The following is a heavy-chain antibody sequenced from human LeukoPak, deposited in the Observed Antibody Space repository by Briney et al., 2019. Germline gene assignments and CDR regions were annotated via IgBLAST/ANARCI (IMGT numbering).Heavy chain of an antibody. CDR1: GYTFTSYG. Sequence: ASVKVSCKASGYTFTSYGISWVRQAPGQGLEWMGWISAYNGNTNYAQKLQGRVTMTTDTSTSTAYMELRSLRSDDTAVYYCAREDYYESSLPFDPWGQGTLVTVSS. CDR3: AREDYYESSLPFDP. J-gene: IGHJ5*02. CDR2: ISAYNGNT. D-gene: IGHD3-22*01. V-gene: IGHV1-18*01.